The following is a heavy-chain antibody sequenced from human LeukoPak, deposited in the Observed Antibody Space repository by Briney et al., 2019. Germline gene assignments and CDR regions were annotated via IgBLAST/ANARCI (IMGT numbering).Heavy chain of an antibody. Sequence: SETLSLTCTVSGGSISSYYWSWIRQPPGKGLEWIGYIYYSGSTNYNPSLKSRVTISVDTSKNQFSLKLSSVTAADTAVYYCAKGYSNTWYYFDFWGQGTLVTVSS. CDR2: IYYSGST. CDR3: AKGYSNTWYYFDF. D-gene: IGHD6-13*01. CDR1: GGSISSYY. V-gene: IGHV4-59*01. J-gene: IGHJ4*02.